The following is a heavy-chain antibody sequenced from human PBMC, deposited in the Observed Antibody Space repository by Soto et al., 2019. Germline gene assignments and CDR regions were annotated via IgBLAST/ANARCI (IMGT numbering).Heavy chain of an antibody. D-gene: IGHD2-21*02. Sequence: QIPLKESGPTLVKPTQTLTLTCTFSGLSLSTTGVGVGRIRQPPGKALEWLALIYWDDDKRYSPSLKSRLTITKDTSKNQVVLTMTNMDPVDTATYYCVQSRCGGDCLQSYSSHSYYGLDVWGQGTTVTVSS. J-gene: IGHJ6*02. CDR1: GLSLSTTGVG. CDR3: VQSRCGGDCLQSYSSHSYYGLDV. V-gene: IGHV2-5*02. CDR2: IYWDDDK.